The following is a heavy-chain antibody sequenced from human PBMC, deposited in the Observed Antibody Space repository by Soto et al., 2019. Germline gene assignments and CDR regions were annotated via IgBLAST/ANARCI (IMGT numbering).Heavy chain of an antibody. CDR2: IYYSGST. Sequence: PSGTLSLTCTVSGGSISSYYWSWIRQPPGKGLEWIGYIYYSGSTNYNPSLKSRVTISVDTSKNQFSLKLSSVTAADTAVYYCARHLSSCSGGSCYYRWFDPWGQGTLVTVSS. D-gene: IGHD2-15*01. CDR3: ARHLSSCSGGSCYYRWFDP. J-gene: IGHJ5*02. V-gene: IGHV4-59*08. CDR1: GGSISSYY.